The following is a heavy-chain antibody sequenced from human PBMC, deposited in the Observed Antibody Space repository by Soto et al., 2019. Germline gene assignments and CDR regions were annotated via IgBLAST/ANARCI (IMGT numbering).Heavy chain of an antibody. V-gene: IGHV3-33*01. J-gene: IGHJ4*02. Sequence: QVQLVESGGGVVQPGRSLRLSCAASGFTFSSYGMHWVRQAPGKGLEWVAVIWYDGSNKYYADSVKGRFTISRDNSKNTLYLQMNSLRAEDTAVYYCASSGLGGAAQSDFDHWGQGTLVTVSS. D-gene: IGHD3-16*01. CDR2: IWYDGSNK. CDR3: ASSGLGGAAQSDFDH. CDR1: GFTFSSYG.